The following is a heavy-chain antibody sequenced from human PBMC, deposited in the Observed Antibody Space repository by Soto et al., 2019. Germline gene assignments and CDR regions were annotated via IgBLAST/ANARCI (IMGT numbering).Heavy chain of an antibody. CDR2: ISYDGSNK. V-gene: IGHV3-30-3*01. D-gene: IGHD2-2*01. Sequence: PGGSLRLSCAASGFTFSSYAMHWVRQAPGKGLEWVAVISYDGSNKYYADSVKGRFTISRYNSKNTLYLQMNSLRAEDTAVYYCARGPSSLTRFDYWGQGTLVTVSS. CDR3: ARGPSSLTRFDY. J-gene: IGHJ4*02. CDR1: GFTFSSYA.